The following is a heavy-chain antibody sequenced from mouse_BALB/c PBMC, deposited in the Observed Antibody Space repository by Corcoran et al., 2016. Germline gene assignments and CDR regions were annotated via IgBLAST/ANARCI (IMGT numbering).Heavy chain of an antibody. CDR1: GYTFTDYN. CDR3: ATGTEEYFDV. V-gene: IGHV1S29*02. J-gene: IGHJ1*01. CDR2: IYPYNGGT. D-gene: IGHD4-1*01. Sequence: EVQLQQSGPELVKPGASVKISCKASGYTFTDYNMHWVKQSHGKSLEWIGYIYPYNGGTGYNQKFKSKATLTVDNSSSTAYMELRSLTSEDSAVYYWATGTEEYFDVWGAGTTVTVSS.